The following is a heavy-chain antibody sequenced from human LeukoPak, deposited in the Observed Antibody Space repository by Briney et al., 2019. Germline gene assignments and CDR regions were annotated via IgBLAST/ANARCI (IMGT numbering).Heavy chain of an antibody. CDR3: AVASSGTWYRFDY. D-gene: IGHD6-13*01. V-gene: IGHV3-23*01. CDR1: GFTFSSYA. Sequence: PGGSLRLSCAASGFTFSSYAMSWVRQAPGKGLEWVSVISGSGGSTHYADSVKGRFTISRDNSKNTLYLQMNSLRAEDTAVYYCAVASSGTWYRFDYWGQGTLVTVSS. J-gene: IGHJ4*02. CDR2: ISGSGGST.